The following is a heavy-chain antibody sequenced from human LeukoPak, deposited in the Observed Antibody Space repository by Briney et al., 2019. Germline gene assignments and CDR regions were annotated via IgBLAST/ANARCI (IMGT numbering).Heavy chain of an antibody. Sequence: PGGSLRLSCAASGFTFSSYAMSWVRQAPGKGLEWVSAISGSGGSTYYADSVKGRFTTSRDNSKNTLYLQMNSLRAEDTAVYYCAKAIYSSSWYNPLDYWGQGTLVTVSS. CDR2: ISGSGGST. CDR1: GFTFSSYA. V-gene: IGHV3-23*01. J-gene: IGHJ4*02. CDR3: AKAIYSSSWYNPLDY. D-gene: IGHD6-13*01.